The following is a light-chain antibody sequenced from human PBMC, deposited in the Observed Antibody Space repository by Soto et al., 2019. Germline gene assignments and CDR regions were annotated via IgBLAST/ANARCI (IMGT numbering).Light chain of an antibody. CDR1: QSLLHSNGYNY. J-gene: IGKJ1*01. CDR2: LGS. CDR3: MGALQSPPT. V-gene: IGKV2-28*01. Sequence: DIVMTQSPVSLPVTPGEPAAISCRSTQSLLHSNGYNYLDWYLQKPGQSPQLLIYLGSNRASGVPGRFSASASGTDFTLTISRVEAEDVGVYYCMGALQSPPTFGQGTKVGIK.